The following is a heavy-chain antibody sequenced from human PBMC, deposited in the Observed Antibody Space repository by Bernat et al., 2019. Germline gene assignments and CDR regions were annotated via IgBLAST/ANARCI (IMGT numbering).Heavy chain of an antibody. CDR2: IYYSGST. Sequence: QVQLQESGPGLVKPSETLSLTCTVSGGSVSSGSYYWSWIRQPPGKGLEWIGYIYYSGSTNYNPSLKSRVTISVDTSKNQFSLKLSSVTAADTAVYYCARDRRDYGDYWYYFDYWGQGTLVTVSS. V-gene: IGHV4-61*01. CDR3: ARDRRDYGDYWYYFDY. D-gene: IGHD4-17*01. J-gene: IGHJ4*02. CDR1: GGSVSSGSYY.